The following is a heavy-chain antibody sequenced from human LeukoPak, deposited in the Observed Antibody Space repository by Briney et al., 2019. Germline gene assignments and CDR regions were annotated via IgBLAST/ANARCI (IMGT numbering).Heavy chain of an antibody. CDR2: INGDGSIT. V-gene: IGHV3-74*01. J-gene: IGHJ4*02. CDR3: VRDRGSSGWYVFDY. Sequence: GGSLRLSCAASGFTFTGYWMHWVRQAPGKGLVWVSRINGDGSITTYADSVKGRFTISRDSAKNTLYLQMNSLRAEDMAVYYCVRDRGSSGWYVFDYWGQGTLVTVSS. D-gene: IGHD6-19*01. CDR1: GFTFTGYW.